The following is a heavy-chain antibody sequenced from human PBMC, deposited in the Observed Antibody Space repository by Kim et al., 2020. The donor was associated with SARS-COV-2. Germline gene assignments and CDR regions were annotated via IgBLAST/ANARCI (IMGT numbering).Heavy chain of an antibody. V-gene: IGHV3-33*01. CDR1: GFTFSSYG. D-gene: IGHD6-19*01. J-gene: IGHJ4*02. CDR3: AREPRIAVAVQGGFDY. CDR2: IWYDGSNK. Sequence: GGSLRLSCAASGFTFSSYGMHWVRQAPGKGLEWVAVIWYDGSNKYYADSVKGRFTISRDNSKNTLYLQMNSLRAEDTAVYYCAREPRIAVAVQGGFDYWGQGTLVTVSS.